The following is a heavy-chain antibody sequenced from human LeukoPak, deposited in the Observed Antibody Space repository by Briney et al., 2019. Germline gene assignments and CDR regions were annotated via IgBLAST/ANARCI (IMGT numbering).Heavy chain of an antibody. CDR3: ARQTYTSGWYPYFQH. CDR1: GGSISSSSYY. V-gene: IGHV4-39*01. D-gene: IGHD6-19*01. J-gene: IGHJ1*01. Sequence: SETLSLTCTVSGGSISSSSYYWGWIRQPPGKRLEWIGSIFYSGSTYYNPSLKSQVTISVDTSKNQFSLKLNSVTAADTAVYYCARQTYTSGWYPYFQHWGQGTLVTVSS. CDR2: IFYSGST.